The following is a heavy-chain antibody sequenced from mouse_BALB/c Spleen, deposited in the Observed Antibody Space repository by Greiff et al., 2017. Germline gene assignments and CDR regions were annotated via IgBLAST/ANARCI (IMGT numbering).Heavy chain of an antibody. CDR2: IHPGSGGT. Sequence: QVQLKESGAELVRPGASVKLSCKASGFTFTDYEMHWVKQTPVHGLEWIGAIHPGSGGTAYNQKFKGKATLTADKSSSTAYMQLSSLTSEDSAVYYSNRVDRNDPPLGYWGQGTTVTVSS. CDR3: NRVDRNDPPLGY. J-gene: IGHJ4*01. V-gene: IGHV1-15*01. D-gene: IGHD2-14*01. CDR1: GFTFTDYE.